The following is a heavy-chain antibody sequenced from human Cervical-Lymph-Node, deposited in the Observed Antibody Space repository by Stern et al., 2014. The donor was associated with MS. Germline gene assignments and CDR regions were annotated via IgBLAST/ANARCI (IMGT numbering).Heavy chain of an antibody. CDR1: ENTFTRYY. CDR3: ARISLGSGIDY. V-gene: IGHV1-2*02. CDR2: INPNSGAT. Sequence: VQLVESGAEVKKPGASVKVTCKTSENTFTRYYIHWVRQAPGQGLEWMGWINPNSGATNYAQRFQDRVSLTSDTSNSLAYMELDRLTSGDTAVYYCARISLGSGIDYWGQGSLVTVSS. J-gene: IGHJ4*02. D-gene: IGHD1-26*01.